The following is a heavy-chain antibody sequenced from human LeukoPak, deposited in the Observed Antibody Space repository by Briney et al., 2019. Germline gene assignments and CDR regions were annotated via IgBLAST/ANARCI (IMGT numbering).Heavy chain of an antibody. J-gene: IGHJ4*02. V-gene: IGHV4-39*01. CDR3: ARPRQDDYYFDY. CDR1: GGSISCSSYY. CDR2: IYYSGNT. D-gene: IGHD2-15*01. Sequence: KTSETLSLTCSVSGGSISCSSYYWGWIRQPPGKGLEWIGSIYYSGNTYYNPSLKSRVTISVDRSKNQFPLKLSSVTAADTAVYYCARPRQDDYYFDYWGQGTLVTVSS.